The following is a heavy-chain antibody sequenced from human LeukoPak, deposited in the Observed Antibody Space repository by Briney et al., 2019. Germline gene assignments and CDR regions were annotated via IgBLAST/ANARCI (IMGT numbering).Heavy chain of an antibody. CDR3: AREGNGLLSKDFDY. D-gene: IGHD2/OR15-2a*01. Sequence: ALVKVSCKSSGFTFTDYYIHWVRQAPGQGLEWMGYIGPHSSATSSPQEFQGRVTMTRDTSMSTAYMELTRLTSDDTAVYYCAREGNGLLSKDFDYWGQGTLVTVSS. V-gene: IGHV1-2*02. CDR1: GFTFTDYY. CDR2: IGPHSSAT. J-gene: IGHJ4*02.